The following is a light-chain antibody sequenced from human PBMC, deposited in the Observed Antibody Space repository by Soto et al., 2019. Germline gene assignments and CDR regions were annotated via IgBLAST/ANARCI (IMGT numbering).Light chain of an antibody. CDR1: QSISSW. J-gene: IGKJ1*01. CDR3: QQYNSYPWT. V-gene: IGKV1-5*01. Sequence: DIQMTQPPSTLSASVGDRVTITCRASQSISSWLAWYQQKPGKAPKLLIYDAYSLESGVQSRFSGSGSGTEFTLTIRSLQPDDFATYYCQQYNSYPWTFGQGTKVDIK. CDR2: DAY.